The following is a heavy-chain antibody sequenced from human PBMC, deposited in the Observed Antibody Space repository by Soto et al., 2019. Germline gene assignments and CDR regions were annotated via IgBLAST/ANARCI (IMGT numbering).Heavy chain of an antibody. J-gene: IGHJ4*02. D-gene: IGHD6-19*01. CDR2: INPNSGGT. CDR1: GYTFTGDY. CDR3: ARVASSSGWSLLY. Sequence: ASVNVSCKASGYTFTGDYMHWVRQAPGQGLEWMGWINPNSGGTNYAQKFQGWVTMTRDTSISTAYMELSRLRSDDTAVYYCARVASSSGWSLLYWGQGTLVTVSS. V-gene: IGHV1-2*04.